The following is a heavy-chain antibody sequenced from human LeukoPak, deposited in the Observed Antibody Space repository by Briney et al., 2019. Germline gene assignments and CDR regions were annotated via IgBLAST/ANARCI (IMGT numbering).Heavy chain of an antibody. CDR2: ISSSSSYI. CDR1: GFTFSSYS. Sequence: GGSLRLSCAASGFTFSSYSMNWVRQAPGKGLEWVSSISSSSSYIYYADSVKGRFTISRDNAKNTLYLQMNSLRAEDTAVYYCAKDSAKKYDDYWGQGTLVTVSS. D-gene: IGHD2/OR15-2a*01. V-gene: IGHV3-21*04. J-gene: IGHJ4*02. CDR3: AKDSAKKYDDY.